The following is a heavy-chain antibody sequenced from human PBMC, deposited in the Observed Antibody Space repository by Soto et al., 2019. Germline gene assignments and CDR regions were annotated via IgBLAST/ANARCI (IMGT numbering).Heavy chain of an antibody. Sequence: PSETLSLTCAVYGGSFSGYYWSWIRQPPGKGLEWIGEINHSGSTNYNPSLKSRVTISVDTSKNHFSLKLSSVTAADTAVYYCARVQRDSGSYYYYYGMDVWGQGTTVTAP. CDR1: GGSFSGYY. D-gene: IGHD1-26*01. CDR2: INHSGST. V-gene: IGHV4-34*01. J-gene: IGHJ6*02. CDR3: ARVQRDSGSYYYYYGMDV.